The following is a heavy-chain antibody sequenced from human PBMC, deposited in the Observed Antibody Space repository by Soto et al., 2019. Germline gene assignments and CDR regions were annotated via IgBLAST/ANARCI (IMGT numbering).Heavy chain of an antibody. CDR2: INHSGST. D-gene: IGHD3-22*01. CDR3: ARGGYYDSSGYYAFDI. CDR1: GGSFSGYY. V-gene: IGHV4-34*01. J-gene: IGHJ3*02. Sequence: SETLSLTCAVYGGSFSGYYWSWIRQPPGKGLEWIGEINHSGSTNYNPSLKSRVTISVDTSKNQFSLKLSSVTAADTAVYYCARGGYYDSSGYYAFDIWGQGTMVTVSS.